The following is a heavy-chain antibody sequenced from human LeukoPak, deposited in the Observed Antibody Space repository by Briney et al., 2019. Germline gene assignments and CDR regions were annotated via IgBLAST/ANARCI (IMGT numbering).Heavy chain of an antibody. J-gene: IGHJ6*02. CDR1: GGSTSSYY. Sequence: SETLSLTCTVSGGSTSSYYWSWIRQPAGKGLEWIGRIYTSGSTNYNPSLKSRVTMSVDTSKNQFSLKLSSVTAADTAVYYCARGRRDIVVVPAAPRYYYYYGMDVWGQGTTVTVSS. CDR3: ARGRRDIVVVPAAPRYYYYYGMDV. D-gene: IGHD2-2*01. V-gene: IGHV4-4*07. CDR2: IYTSGST.